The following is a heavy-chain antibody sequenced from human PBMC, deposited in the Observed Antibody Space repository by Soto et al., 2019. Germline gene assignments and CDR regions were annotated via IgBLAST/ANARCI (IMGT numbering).Heavy chain of an antibody. Sequence: EVQLVESGGGLVKPGGSLRLSCAASGFTFSSYSMNWVRQAPGKGLEWVSSISSSSSYIYYADSVKGRFTISRDNAKNALYLQMNSLRAEDTAVYYCARDLDGSYTLDYWGQGTLVSVSS. CDR1: GFTFSSYS. D-gene: IGHD1-26*01. J-gene: IGHJ4*02. CDR2: ISSSSSYI. CDR3: ARDLDGSYTLDY. V-gene: IGHV3-21*01.